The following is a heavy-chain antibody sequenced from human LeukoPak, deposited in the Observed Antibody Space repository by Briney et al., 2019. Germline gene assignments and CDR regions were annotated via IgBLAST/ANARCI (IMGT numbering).Heavy chain of an antibody. CDR3: AREMVEMATKLAYYMDV. J-gene: IGHJ6*03. Sequence: PGGSLRLSCAASGFTFSSYWMSWVRQAPGKGLEWVANIKQDGSEKYYVDSVKGRFTISRDNAKNSLYLQMNSLRAEDTAVYYCAREMVEMATKLAYYMDVRGKGTTVTVSS. CDR2: IKQDGSEK. D-gene: IGHD5-24*01. CDR1: GFTFSSYW. V-gene: IGHV3-7*01.